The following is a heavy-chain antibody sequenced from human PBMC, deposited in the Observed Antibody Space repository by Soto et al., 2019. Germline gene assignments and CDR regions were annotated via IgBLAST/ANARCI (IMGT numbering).Heavy chain of an antibody. V-gene: IGHV3-13*01. Sequence: EVQLVESGGGLVQPGGSLRLSCAASGFTFSSYDMHWVRQVTGEGLEWVSGIGIVGDTYYPGSVKGRFTISRENAKNSLYLQMNSLRAGDTAVYYCVRADCSRTSCSRVNAFDIWGQGTMVTVSS. D-gene: IGHD2-2*01. J-gene: IGHJ3*02. CDR3: VRADCSRTSCSRVNAFDI. CDR2: IGIVGDT. CDR1: GFTFSSYD.